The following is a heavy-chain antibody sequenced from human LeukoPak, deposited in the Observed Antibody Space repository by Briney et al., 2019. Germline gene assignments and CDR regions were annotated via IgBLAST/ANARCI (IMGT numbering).Heavy chain of an antibody. J-gene: IGHJ5*02. V-gene: IGHV5-51*01. Sequence: GESLKISCKGSGYSFTSYWIGWVRQMPGKGLEWMGIIYPGDSDTRYSPSFQGQVTISADKSISTAYLQWSSLKASDTAMYYCARHGRPRQQLVRGNWFDPWGQGTLVTVSS. CDR3: ARHGRPRQQLVRGNWFDP. D-gene: IGHD6-13*01. CDR1: GYSFTSYW. CDR2: IYPGDSDT.